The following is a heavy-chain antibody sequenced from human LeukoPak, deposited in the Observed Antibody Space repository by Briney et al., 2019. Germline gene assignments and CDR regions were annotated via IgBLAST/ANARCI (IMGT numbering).Heavy chain of an antibody. CDR2: IYYSGST. J-gene: IGHJ6*04. V-gene: IGHV4-31*03. CDR1: GGSISSGGYY. D-gene: IGHD3-10*01. Sequence: SQTLSLTCTVSGGSISSGGYYWSWIRQLPGKGLEWIGYIYYSGSTYYNPSLKSRVTISVDTSKNQFSLKLSSVTAADTAVYYRARGAREVRRYGMDVWGKGTTVTVSS. CDR3: ARGAREVRRYGMDV.